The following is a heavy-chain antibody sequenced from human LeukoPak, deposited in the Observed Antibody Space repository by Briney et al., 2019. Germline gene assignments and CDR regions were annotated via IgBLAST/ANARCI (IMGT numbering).Heavy chain of an antibody. CDR1: GFTFSSYA. Sequence: GGSLRLSCAASGFTFSSYAMSWVRQAPGKGQEWVSAISGSGGSTYYADSVKGRFTISRDNSKNTLYLQMNSLRAEDTAVYYCATQIFDSSGYLPDYWGQGTLVTVSS. V-gene: IGHV3-23*01. D-gene: IGHD3-22*01. CDR2: ISGSGGST. J-gene: IGHJ4*02. CDR3: ATQIFDSSGYLPDY.